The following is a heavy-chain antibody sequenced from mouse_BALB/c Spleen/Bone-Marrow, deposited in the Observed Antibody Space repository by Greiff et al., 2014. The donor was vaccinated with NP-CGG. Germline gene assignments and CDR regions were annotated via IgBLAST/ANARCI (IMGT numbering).Heavy chain of an antibody. D-gene: IGHD1-1*01. V-gene: IGHV14-3*02. Sequence: EVQLQQSGAELAKPGASVKLSCTASGFNIKDTYMHWVKQRPEQGLEWIGRIDPANGNTKYDPKFQGKATITADTSSNTAYLHLSSLTSEDTAVYYCARYRYYGSSYAMDYWGQGTSVTVSS. J-gene: IGHJ4*01. CDR2: IDPANGNT. CDR1: GFNIKDTY. CDR3: ARYRYYGSSYAMDY.